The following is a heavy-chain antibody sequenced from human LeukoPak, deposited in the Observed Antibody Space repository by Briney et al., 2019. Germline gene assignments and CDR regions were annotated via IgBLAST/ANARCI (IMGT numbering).Heavy chain of an antibody. CDR2: IFYSGST. D-gene: IGHD1-1*01. V-gene: IGHV4-30-4*01. Sequence: SETLSLTCTVSGGSMSRGDYYWSWIRQPPGKGLEWIGNIFYSGSTHYNPSLRSRVTISLDTSKNQFSLKLSSVTAADTAVYYCARDSVAAIGTGYYYYGMDVWGQGTTVTVSS. CDR3: ARDSVAAIGTGYYYYGMDV. CDR1: GGSMSRGDYY. J-gene: IGHJ6*02.